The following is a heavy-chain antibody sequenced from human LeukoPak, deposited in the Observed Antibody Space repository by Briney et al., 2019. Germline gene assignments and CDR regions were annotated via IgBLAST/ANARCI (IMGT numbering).Heavy chain of an antibody. J-gene: IGHJ4*02. CDR3: AREEREYCGGDCYGY. D-gene: IGHD2-21*01. V-gene: IGHV3-48*02. CDR1: GFTFSSYA. Sequence: PGGSLRLSCAASGFTFSSYAMHWVRQAPGKGLEWVSYISSSSSTIYYADSVKGRFTISRDNAKNSLYLQMNSLRDEDTAVYYCAREEREYCGGDCYGYWGQGTLVTVSS. CDR2: ISSSSSTI.